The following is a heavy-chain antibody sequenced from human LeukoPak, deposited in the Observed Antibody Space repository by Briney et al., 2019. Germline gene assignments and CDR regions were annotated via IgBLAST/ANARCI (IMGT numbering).Heavy chain of an antibody. Sequence: PSETLSLTCAVSGYSISSSYYWGWIRQPPGKGLEWIGSIYHSGSTYYNPSLKSRVTISVDTSKNQFSLKLSSVTAADTAVYYCARHGRSDAYSFDYWGQGTLVTVSS. J-gene: IGHJ4*02. CDR1: GYSISSSYY. V-gene: IGHV4-38-2*01. CDR3: ARHGRSDAYSFDY. D-gene: IGHD2-15*01. CDR2: IYHSGST.